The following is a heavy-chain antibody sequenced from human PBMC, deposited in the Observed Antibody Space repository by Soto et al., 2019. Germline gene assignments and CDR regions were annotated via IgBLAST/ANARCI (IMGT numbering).Heavy chain of an antibody. Sequence: GESLKISCKGSGYSFTSYWIGWVRQMPGKGLEWMGIIYPGDSGTRYSPSFQGQVTISADKSISTAYLQWSSLKASDTAMYYCARGRPYYYDSSGYPPPAFDIWGQGTMVTVSS. CDR2: IYPGDSGT. CDR3: ARGRPYYYDSSGYPPPAFDI. D-gene: IGHD3-22*01. V-gene: IGHV5-51*01. J-gene: IGHJ3*02. CDR1: GYSFTSYW.